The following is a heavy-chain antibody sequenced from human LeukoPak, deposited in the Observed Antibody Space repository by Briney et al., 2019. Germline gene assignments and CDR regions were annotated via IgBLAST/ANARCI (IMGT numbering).Heavy chain of an antibody. D-gene: IGHD2-2*01. J-gene: IGHJ5*02. CDR3: ARGYCSSTSCYDWFDP. Sequence: PVKVSCKASGGTFSSYAISRVRQAPGQGLEWMGGIIPIFGTANYAQKFQGRVTITTDESTSTAYMELSSLRSEDTAVYYCARGYCSSTSCYDWFDPWGQGTLVTVSS. CDR2: IIPIFGTA. CDR1: GGTFSSYA. V-gene: IGHV1-69*05.